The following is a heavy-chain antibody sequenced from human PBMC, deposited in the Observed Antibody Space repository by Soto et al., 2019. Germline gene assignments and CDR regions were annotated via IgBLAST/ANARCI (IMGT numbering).Heavy chain of an antibody. V-gene: IGHV3-48*02. CDR2: ISSSSDST. CDR3: ARLPKGSLVTA. Sequence: GGSLRLSCVGSGFRFSEHSMNWVRQAPGKGLQWVSYISSSSDSTYYADSVKGRFTVSRDNAKNALFLQMNSLRDDDTATYYCARLPKGSLVTAWGQGVRVTVSS. J-gene: IGHJ4*02. D-gene: IGHD2-21*02. CDR1: GFRFSEHS.